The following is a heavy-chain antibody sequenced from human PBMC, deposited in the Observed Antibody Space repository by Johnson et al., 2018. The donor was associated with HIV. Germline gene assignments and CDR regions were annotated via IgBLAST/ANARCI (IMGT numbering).Heavy chain of an antibody. D-gene: IGHD4-23*01. Sequence: QVQLVESGGRVVQPGRSLRLSCAASGFTFNSYGMHWVRQAPGKGLEWVAVIWYDGTNKYYADSVKGRFTISRDNSKNTLYLQMNSLRTEDTAVYYCARGYWLTVITSPDAFDIWGQGTMVTVSS. V-gene: IGHV3-33*03. CDR1: GFTFNSYG. J-gene: IGHJ3*02. CDR3: ARGYWLTVITSPDAFDI. CDR2: IWYDGTNK.